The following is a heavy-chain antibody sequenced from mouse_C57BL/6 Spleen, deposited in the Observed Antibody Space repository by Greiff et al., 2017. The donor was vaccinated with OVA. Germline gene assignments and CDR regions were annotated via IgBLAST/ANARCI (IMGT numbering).Heavy chain of an antibody. CDR1: GYTFTSYW. CDR3: AGAETVGEGWYFDV. Sequence: VQLQQSGAELVRPGSSVKLSCKASGYTFTSYWMDWVKQRPGQGLEWIGNIYPSDSETNYNQQFKDKATLTVDKSSSPAYMQLSSLTSEDSAVDYCAGAETVGEGWYFDVWGKGTTVTVSS. J-gene: IGHJ1*03. CDR2: IYPSDSET. V-gene: IGHV1-61*01. D-gene: IGHD1-1*01.